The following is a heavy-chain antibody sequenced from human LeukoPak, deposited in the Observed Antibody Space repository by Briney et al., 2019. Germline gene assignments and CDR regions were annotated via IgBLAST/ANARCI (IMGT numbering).Heavy chain of an antibody. CDR3: AKGLRALGATDY. J-gene: IGHJ4*02. Sequence: GESLRLSCAASGFTFSSYWMHWVRQAPGKGLVWVSRINSDGSSTSYADSVKGRFTISRDNSKNTLYLQMSSLRAEDTAVYYCAKGLRALGATDYWGQGTLVTVSS. D-gene: IGHD1-26*01. CDR2: INSDGSST. CDR1: GFTFSSYW. V-gene: IGHV3-74*01.